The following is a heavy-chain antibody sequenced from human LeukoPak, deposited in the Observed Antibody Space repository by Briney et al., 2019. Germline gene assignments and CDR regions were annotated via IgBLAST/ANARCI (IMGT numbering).Heavy chain of an antibody. Sequence: GSSVKVSCKASGGTFSSYAISGVRQAPGQGLEWMGGIIPIFGTANYAQKFQGRVTITTDESTSTAYIELSSLRSEDTAVYYCASTEQWLVSGLYYYYYMDVWGKGPTVTVSS. J-gene: IGHJ6*03. CDR2: IIPIFGTA. V-gene: IGHV1-69*05. CDR3: ASTEQWLVSGLYYYYYMDV. CDR1: GGTFSSYA. D-gene: IGHD6-19*01.